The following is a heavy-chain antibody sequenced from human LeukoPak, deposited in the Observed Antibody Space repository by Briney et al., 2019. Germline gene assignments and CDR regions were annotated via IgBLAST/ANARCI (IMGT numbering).Heavy chain of an antibody. J-gene: IGHJ6*02. D-gene: IGHD6-13*01. CDR3: AKGGPKYSSTWDSYYYYAMDV. Sequence: GGSLRLSCAASGFTFSSYAMSWVRQAPGKGLEWVSVISGSGGSTYYADSVKGRFTISRDNSKSTLYLQMNSLRAEDTAVYYCAKGGPKYSSTWDSYYYYAMDVWGQGTTVTVSS. V-gene: IGHV3-23*01. CDR2: ISGSGGST. CDR1: GFTFSSYA.